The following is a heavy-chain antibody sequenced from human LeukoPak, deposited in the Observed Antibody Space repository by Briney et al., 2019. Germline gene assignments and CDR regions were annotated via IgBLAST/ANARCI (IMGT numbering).Heavy chain of an antibody. J-gene: IGHJ6*02. Sequence: ASVTVSCKASGYTFTSYYMHWVRQAPGQGLEWMGIINPSGGSTIYAQKFQGRVTMTRDTSTSTVYMELSSLRSEDTAVYYCARAEYDFWSGYLQPYYYYYGMDVWGQGTTVTVSS. CDR3: ARAEYDFWSGYLQPYYYYYGMDV. CDR1: GYTFTSYY. D-gene: IGHD3-3*01. CDR2: INPSGGST. V-gene: IGHV1-46*01.